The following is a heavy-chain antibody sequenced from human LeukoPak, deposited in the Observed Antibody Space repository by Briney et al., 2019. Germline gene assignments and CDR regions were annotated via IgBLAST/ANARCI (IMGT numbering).Heavy chain of an antibody. CDR2: IYSGGST. Sequence: GGSLRLSCAASGFTVSSNYMNWVRQAPGKGLEWVSVIYSGGSTYYADSVRGRFTISRDISKNTLYLQMNSLRADDTAVYYCARAGAGLTDYWGQGTLVTVSS. CDR1: GFTVSSNY. J-gene: IGHJ4*02. V-gene: IGHV3-53*01. D-gene: IGHD3-10*01. CDR3: ARAGAGLTDY.